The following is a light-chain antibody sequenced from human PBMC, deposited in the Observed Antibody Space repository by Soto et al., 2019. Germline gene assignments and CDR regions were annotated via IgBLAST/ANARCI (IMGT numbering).Light chain of an antibody. CDR3: QSYDSSLSGYV. J-gene: IGLJ1*01. CDR2: GNS. CDR1: SSKIGAGYD. V-gene: IGLV1-40*01. Sequence: HSVLTQPPPLSGAPGQNVTLPCPWESSKIGAGYDVHWYQQLPGTAPKLLIYGNSNRPSGVPDRFSGSKSGTSASLAITGLQAEDEADYYCQSYDSSLSGYVFGTGTKVTVL.